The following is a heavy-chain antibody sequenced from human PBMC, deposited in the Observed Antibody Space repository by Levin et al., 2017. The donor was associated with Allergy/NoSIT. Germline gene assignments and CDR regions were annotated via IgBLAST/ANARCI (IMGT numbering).Heavy chain of an antibody. J-gene: IGHJ4*02. Sequence: KPSETLSLTCAVYGGSFSGYYWSWIRQSPGRGLEWIGEINHSGRTNYNPSLKSRVIMSVDTSKNQFSLELSSVTAADTAVYYCARRMEWDSSSSDSYWGQGNLVTVSS. CDR2: INHSGRT. V-gene: IGHV4-34*01. D-gene: IGHD6-6*01. CDR1: GGSFSGYY. CDR3: ARRMEWDSSSSDSY.